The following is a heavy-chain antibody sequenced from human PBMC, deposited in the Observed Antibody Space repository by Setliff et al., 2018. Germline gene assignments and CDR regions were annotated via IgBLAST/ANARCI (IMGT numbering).Heavy chain of an antibody. CDR1: GGSISSHY. CDR2: IYYSGST. CDR3: ARGPGSSSWPGDYYFDY. D-gene: IGHD6-13*01. Sequence: SETLSLTCTVSGGSISSHYWSWIRQPPGKGLEWIGYIYYSGSTNYNPSLKSRVTISVDTSKNQFSLKLSSVTAADTAVYYCARGPGSSSWPGDYYFDYWGQGTLVTGSS. J-gene: IGHJ4*02. V-gene: IGHV4-59*11.